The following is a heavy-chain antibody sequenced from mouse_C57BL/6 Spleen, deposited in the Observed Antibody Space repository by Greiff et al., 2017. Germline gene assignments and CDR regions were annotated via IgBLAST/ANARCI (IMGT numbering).Heavy chain of an antibody. V-gene: IGHV1-54*01. J-gene: IGHJ2*01. CDR1: GYAFTNYL. Sequence: QVQLQQSGAELVRPGTSVKVSCKASGYAFTNYLIEWVKQRPGQGLEWIGVINPGSGGTNYNEKFKGKATLTADKSSSTAYMQLSSLTSEDSAVYFCARWGYGNYLFDYWGQGTTLTVSS. D-gene: IGHD2-10*02. CDR3: ARWGYGNYLFDY. CDR2: INPGSGGT.